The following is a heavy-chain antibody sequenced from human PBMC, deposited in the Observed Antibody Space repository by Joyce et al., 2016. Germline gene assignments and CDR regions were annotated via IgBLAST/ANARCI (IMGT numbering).Heavy chain of an antibody. CDR3: TRRVGWLQSCVRLDP. CDR1: GYTFSTHD. V-gene: IGHV1-8*01. CDR2: MNPNSGNT. D-gene: IGHD5-24*01. J-gene: IGHJ5*02. Sequence: QVHLVQSGAEVKKPGASVKVSCKASGYTFSTHDINWGRQAPGQGLEWMGWMNPNSGNTGFAQKFQGRVTMTRNISITTAYMELTSLKSEDTAIYFCTRRVGWLQSCVRLDPWGQGTLVTVSS.